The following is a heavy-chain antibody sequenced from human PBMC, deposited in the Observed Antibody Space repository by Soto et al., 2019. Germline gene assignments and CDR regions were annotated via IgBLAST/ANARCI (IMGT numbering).Heavy chain of an antibody. V-gene: IGHV1-69*13. D-gene: IGHD3-9*01. Sequence: ASVKVSCKASVGTFRSYAISWVRQAPGQGLEWMGGIIPIFGTANYAQKFQGRVTITADESTSTAYMELSSLRTEDTAVYYCARGGYDILTGYWFYPWGQGTLVTVSS. CDR3: ARGGYDILTGYWFYP. J-gene: IGHJ5*02. CDR2: IIPIFGTA. CDR1: VGTFRSYA.